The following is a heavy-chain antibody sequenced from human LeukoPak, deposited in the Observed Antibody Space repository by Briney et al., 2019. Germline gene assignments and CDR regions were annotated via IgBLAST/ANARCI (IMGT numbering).Heavy chain of an antibody. CDR1: GFTFSSYS. V-gene: IGHV3-21*01. CDR2: ISSSSSYI. Sequence: GGSLRLSCAASGFTFSSYSMNWVRQAPGKGLEWVSSISSSSSYIYYADSVKGRFTISRDNAKNSLYLQMNSLRAEDTAVYYCARALSPGAFDIWGHGTMATVSS. CDR3: ARALSPGAFDI. D-gene: IGHD2/OR15-2a*01. J-gene: IGHJ3*02.